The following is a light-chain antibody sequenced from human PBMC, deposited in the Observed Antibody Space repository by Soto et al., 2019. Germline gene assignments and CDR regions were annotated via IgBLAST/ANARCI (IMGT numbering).Light chain of an antibody. CDR1: TSDVGSHNF. Sequence: QSVLTQPASVSGSPGQSITISCTGTTSDVGSHNFVSWYQQLPGKAPKLLIYEVTNGPSGTSNRFSGSKSGNTASLTISGLQAEDEADYYCSSFTNSILVFGGGTKLTVL. J-gene: IGLJ3*02. CDR3: SSFTNSILV. CDR2: EVT. V-gene: IGLV2-14*01.